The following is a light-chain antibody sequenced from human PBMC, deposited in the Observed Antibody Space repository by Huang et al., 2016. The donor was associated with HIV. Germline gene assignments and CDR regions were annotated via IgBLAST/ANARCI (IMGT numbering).Light chain of an antibody. CDR2: SAS. V-gene: IGKV1-16*01. Sequence: DIEMTQSPSSLSASVGDSVTVTCRASQGISNYLAWFQQKPGKAPKSLIQSASSLQSGVPARFSGSGSGTDFTLTISGLQPDDSATYYCHQYYSFPYTFGQGTKLEIK. CDR3: HQYYSFPYT. J-gene: IGKJ2*01. CDR1: QGISNY.